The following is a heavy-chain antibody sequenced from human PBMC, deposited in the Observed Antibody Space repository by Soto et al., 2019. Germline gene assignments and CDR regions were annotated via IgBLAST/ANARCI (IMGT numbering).Heavy chain of an antibody. V-gene: IGHV5-10-1*01. J-gene: IGHJ5*02. CDR3: ARQPRRDNWFDP. Sequence: PGESLKISCQGSGYSFTSYWVSWVRQMPGKGLEWMGRIDPSDSYTNYSPSFQGHVTISADKSISTAYLQWSSLKASDTAMYYCARQPRRDNWFDPWGQGTLVTVSS. CDR1: GYSFTSYW. CDR2: IDPSDSYT.